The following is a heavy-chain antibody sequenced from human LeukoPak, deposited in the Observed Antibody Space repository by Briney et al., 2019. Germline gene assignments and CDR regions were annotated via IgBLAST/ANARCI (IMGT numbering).Heavy chain of an antibody. V-gene: IGHV3-7*03. Sequence: PGGSLRLPCAASGFTFGSYWMSWVRQAPGKGLEWVANIKQDGSEKYYVDSVKGRFTISRDNAKNSLYLQMNSLRAEDTAVYYCARAKSLFDSWGQGTLVTVSS. CDR1: GFTFGSYW. CDR3: ARAKSLFDS. D-gene: IGHD3-10*01. J-gene: IGHJ4*02. CDR2: IKQDGSEK.